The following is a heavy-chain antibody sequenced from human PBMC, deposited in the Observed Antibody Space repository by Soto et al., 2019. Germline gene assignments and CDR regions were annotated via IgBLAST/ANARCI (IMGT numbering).Heavy chain of an antibody. V-gene: IGHV1-18*01. CDR2: MSAYNGNT. CDR3: ARARLVSSSSGVPTPDP. D-gene: IGHD6-6*01. Sequence: ASVKVSCKASGYTFTSYDINWVRQATGQGLEWMGWMSAYNGNTNYAQKLQGRVTMTTDTSTSTAYMELRSLRSDDTAVYYCARARLVSSSSGVPTPDPWGQGTLVTVSS. CDR1: GYTFTSYD. J-gene: IGHJ5*02.